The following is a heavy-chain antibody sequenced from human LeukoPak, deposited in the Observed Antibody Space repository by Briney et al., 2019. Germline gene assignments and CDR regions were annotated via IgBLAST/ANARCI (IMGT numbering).Heavy chain of an antibody. D-gene: IGHD6-13*01. J-gene: IGHJ3*02. CDR3: ARPRRSSWSDDAFDI. Sequence: MASETLSLTCTVSGGSVSTYYWSWIRQPPGKGLEWIGYLYYSGSSNYNPSLKSRVTMSVDTSKNHFSLKLTSVTAADTGVYYCARPRRSSWSDDAFDIWGQGTMVTVSS. V-gene: IGHV4-59*08. CDR2: LYYSGSS. CDR1: GGSVSTYY.